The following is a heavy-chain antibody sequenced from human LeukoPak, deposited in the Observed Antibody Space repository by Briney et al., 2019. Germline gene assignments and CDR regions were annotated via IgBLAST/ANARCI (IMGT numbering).Heavy chain of an antibody. D-gene: IGHD6-19*01. CDR1: GGSFSGFY. J-gene: IGHJ6*03. V-gene: IGHV4-34*01. CDR2: INHSGST. Sequence: SETLSLTCAVYGGSFSGFYWSWIRQPPGKGLEWIGEINHSGSTNYNPSLKSRVTISVDTSKNQFPLKLSSVTAADTAVYYCVRGGEIAVAGIYYYYMDVWGKGTTVTVSS. CDR3: VRGGEIAVAGIYYYYMDV.